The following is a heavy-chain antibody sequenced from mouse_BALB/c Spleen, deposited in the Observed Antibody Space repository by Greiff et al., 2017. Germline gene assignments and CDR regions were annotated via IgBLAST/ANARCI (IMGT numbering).Heavy chain of an antibody. CDR3: ARLDGNYGYFDV. J-gene: IGHJ1*01. D-gene: IGHD2-1*01. V-gene: IGHV1-82*01. Sequence: QVQLQQSGPELVKPGASVKISCKASGYAFSSSWMNWVKQRPGQGLEWIGRIYPGDGDTNYNGKFKGKATLTADKSSSTAYMQLSSLTSVDSAVYFCARLDGNYGYFDVWGAGTTVTVSS. CDR1: GYAFSSSW. CDR2: IYPGDGDT.